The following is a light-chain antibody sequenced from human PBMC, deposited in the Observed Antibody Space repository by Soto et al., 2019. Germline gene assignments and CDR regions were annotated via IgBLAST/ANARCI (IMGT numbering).Light chain of an antibody. J-gene: IGKJ3*01. Sequence: DIQMTQSPSSLSASVGDRVTITCRASQSISSYLNWYQQKPGKAPKLLIYAASSLQSGVPSRFSGSGSGTDFTLTISSLQPEDFATYYCQQRYSTLSFGPWPKVDIK. V-gene: IGKV1-39*01. CDR2: AAS. CDR1: QSISSY. CDR3: QQRYSTLS.